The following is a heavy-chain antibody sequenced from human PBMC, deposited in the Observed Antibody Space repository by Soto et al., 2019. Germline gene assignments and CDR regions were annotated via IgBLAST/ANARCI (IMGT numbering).Heavy chain of an antibody. D-gene: IGHD3-9*01. J-gene: IGHJ3*01. V-gene: IGHV3-15*07. CDR1: AYTFINAW. CDR3: VADRALTSDYAFDL. CDR2: IKRKTEGGTT. Sequence: EVQLVESGGGLVKPGESLRLSCAASAYTFINAWMNWVRQAPGKGLEWVGRIKRKTEGGTTDYGAPVNGRFTISIDYSKNMLYLQMNSLKPEDTAVYYGVADRALTSDYAFDLWGQGTMVTVS.